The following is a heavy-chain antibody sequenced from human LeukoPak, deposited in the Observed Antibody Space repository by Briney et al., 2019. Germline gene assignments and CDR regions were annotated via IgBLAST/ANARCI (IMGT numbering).Heavy chain of an antibody. Sequence: ASVKVSCKAPGYTFTDYYMHWAREAPGQGLDWMGWINPHSGDTNYAQKFQGRVTMTRDTSISTAYMELSRLRSDDTALYYCARHISGHYDTSGYWLGYFDDRGQGTLVIVSS. CDR1: GYTFTDYY. CDR3: ARHISGHYDTSGYWLGYFDD. D-gene: IGHD3-22*01. CDR2: INPHSGDT. J-gene: IGHJ4*02. V-gene: IGHV1-2*02.